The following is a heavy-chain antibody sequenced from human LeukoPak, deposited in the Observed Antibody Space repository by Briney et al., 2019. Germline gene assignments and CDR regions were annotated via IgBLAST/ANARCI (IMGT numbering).Heavy chain of an antibody. CDR1: GFTFSNYA. CDR2: IRQDGSEK. J-gene: IGHJ6*02. Sequence: GRSLRLSCAASGFTFSNYALHWVRQAPGKGLEWVAKIRQDGSEKYYVDSVKGRFTISRDNAKNSLYLQMNSLRVEDMAVYYCARGYYGMDVWGQGTTVTVS. CDR3: ARGYYGMDV. V-gene: IGHV3-7*04.